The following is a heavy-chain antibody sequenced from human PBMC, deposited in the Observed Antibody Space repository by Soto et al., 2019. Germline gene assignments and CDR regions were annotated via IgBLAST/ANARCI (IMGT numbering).Heavy chain of an antibody. V-gene: IGHV4-34*01. CDR2: INHSASS. J-gene: IGHJ6*02. CDR1: GGSFTDYY. D-gene: IGHD3-22*01. Sequence: QVQLRQWGAGLLKPSETLVLTCAVSGGSFTDYYWGWIRQSPGKGLEWIGEINHSASSTYNPSLASRVTILVDTSKKQFSLRLTSVTAADTAMYYCARGEYDSSGLYSWAPLGFDVWGQGTPVTVSS. CDR3: ARGEYDSSGLYSWAPLGFDV.